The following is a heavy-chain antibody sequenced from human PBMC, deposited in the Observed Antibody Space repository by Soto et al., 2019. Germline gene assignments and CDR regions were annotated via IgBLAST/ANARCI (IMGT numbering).Heavy chain of an antibody. CDR3: ARDSSRESYDSFGLGVRTIDY. CDR1: GGSISSGGYY. Sequence: SETLSLTCTVSGGSISSGGYYWSWIRQHPGKGLEWIGYIYYSGSTYYNPSLKSRVTISVDTSKNQFSLKLSSVTAADTAVYYCARDSSRESYDSFGLGVRTIDYWGQGTLVTVSS. J-gene: IGHJ4*02. CDR2: IYYSGST. D-gene: IGHD3-22*01. V-gene: IGHV4-31*03.